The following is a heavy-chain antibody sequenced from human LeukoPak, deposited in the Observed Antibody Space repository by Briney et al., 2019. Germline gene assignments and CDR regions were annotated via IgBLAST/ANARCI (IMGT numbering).Heavy chain of an antibody. CDR3: ARELRRTYMDV. Sequence: GASVKVSCKASGYTFTGYYMHWVRQAPGQGLEWMGWINPNNGGTNYAQKFQGRVTMTRDTSISTAYMELSRLRSDDTAVYYCARELRRTYMDVWGKGTTVTVSS. V-gene: IGHV1-2*02. CDR1: GYTFTGYY. J-gene: IGHJ6*03. CDR2: INPNNGGT.